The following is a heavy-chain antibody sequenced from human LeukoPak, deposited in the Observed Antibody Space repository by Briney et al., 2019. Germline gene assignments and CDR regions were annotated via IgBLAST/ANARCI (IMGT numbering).Heavy chain of an antibody. Sequence: PSETLSLTCTVSGGSISSYYWSWIRQPPGKGLEWIGSIYYSGSTYYNPSLKSRVTISVDTSKNQFSLKLSSVTAADTAVYYCASLSLRLGVPFADPHPVDYWGQGTLVTVSS. J-gene: IGHJ4*02. D-gene: IGHD3-16*01. V-gene: IGHV4-59*12. CDR2: IYYSGST. CDR3: ASLSLRLGVPFADPHPVDY. CDR1: GGSISSYY.